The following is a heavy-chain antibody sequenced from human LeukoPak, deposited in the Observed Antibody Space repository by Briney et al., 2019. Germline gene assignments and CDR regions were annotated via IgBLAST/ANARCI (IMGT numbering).Heavy chain of an antibody. Sequence: WVSLRLSCAASGFTVSSYAMSWVRQAPGKGLEWVSAVSGSGGSTYYADAVKGRFTISRDNSKNTLYLQMNSLRAEDTAVYYCAKTLSRSAYGDYFYFDYWGQGTLVTVSS. CDR3: AKTLSRSAYGDYFYFDY. CDR1: GFTVSSYA. CDR2: VSGSGGST. V-gene: IGHV3-23*01. D-gene: IGHD4-17*01. J-gene: IGHJ4*02.